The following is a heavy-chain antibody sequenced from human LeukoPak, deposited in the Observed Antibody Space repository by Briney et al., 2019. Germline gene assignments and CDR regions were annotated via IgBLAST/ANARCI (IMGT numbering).Heavy chain of an antibody. J-gene: IGHJ4*02. V-gene: IGHV3-11*01. Sequence: PGGSLRLSCAASGFRLSEYYMSWVRQAPGKGLQWVSYIGSRGSTIYYADSVKGRFTISRDNAKNSLFLQMNSLRAEDAAVYYCARAPGDSSGYHWGQGTLVTVSS. CDR1: GFRLSEYY. CDR2: IGSRGSTI. D-gene: IGHD3-9*01. CDR3: ARAPGDSSGYH.